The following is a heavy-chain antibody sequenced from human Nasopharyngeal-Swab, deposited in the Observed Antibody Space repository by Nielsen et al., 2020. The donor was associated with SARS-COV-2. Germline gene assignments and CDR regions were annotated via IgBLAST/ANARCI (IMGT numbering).Heavy chain of an antibody. D-gene: IGHD3-22*01. V-gene: IGHV3-48*03. CDR1: GFTFSSYE. CDR2: ISSSGSTI. CDR3: AREQRITMIVVVIMKAFDI. Sequence: GESLKISCAASGFTFSSYEMNWVRQAPGKGLEWVSYISSSGSTIYYADSVKGRFTISRDNAKNSLYLQMNSLRAEDTAVYYCAREQRITMIVVVIMKAFDIWGQGIMVTVSS. J-gene: IGHJ3*02.